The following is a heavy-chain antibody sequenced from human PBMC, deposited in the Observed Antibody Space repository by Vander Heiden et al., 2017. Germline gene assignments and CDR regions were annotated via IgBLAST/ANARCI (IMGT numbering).Heavy chain of an antibody. CDR2: IWYDGSNK. Sequence: QVRLVESGGGVVQPWRSLRLPRAASAFPFSSYGMHWVRQAPGKGLEWVAVIWYDGSNKYYADSVKGRFTISRDNSKNTLYLQMNSQRAEDTAVYYCARDGKITMIGDGAFDIWGQGTMVTVSS. J-gene: IGHJ3*02. CDR3: ARDGKITMIGDGAFDI. V-gene: IGHV3-33*01. D-gene: IGHD3-22*01. CDR1: AFPFSSYG.